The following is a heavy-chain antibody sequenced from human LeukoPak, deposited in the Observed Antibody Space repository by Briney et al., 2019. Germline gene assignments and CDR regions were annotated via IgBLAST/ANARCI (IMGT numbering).Heavy chain of an antibody. V-gene: IGHV3-11*06. J-gene: IGHJ4*02. CDR1: GFTFSDYY. D-gene: IGHD5-24*01. Sequence: GFLRLSCAASGFTFSDYYMSWIRQAPGKGLEWVSYISSSSSYTNYADSVKGRFTISRDNAKNSLYLQMKSLRAEDTAVYYCARDGDGYNYFDYWGQGTLVTVSS. CDR3: ARDGDGYNYFDY. CDR2: ISSSSSYT.